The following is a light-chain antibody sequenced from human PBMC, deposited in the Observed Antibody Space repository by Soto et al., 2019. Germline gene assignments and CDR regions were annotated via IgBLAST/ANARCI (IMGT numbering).Light chain of an antibody. CDR1: QSSTTW. Sequence: IQISQSPSTLSATVGDRVTITCRGGQSSTTWLAGYRQRPGKAPKLLIYDVSRLQSGVASRFIGSGSGTEFTLTISSLQPADFATYYCQHYKMYSPCTFGQGTQVDIK. V-gene: IGKV1-5*01. J-gene: IGKJ1*01. CDR2: DVS. CDR3: QHYKMYSPCT.